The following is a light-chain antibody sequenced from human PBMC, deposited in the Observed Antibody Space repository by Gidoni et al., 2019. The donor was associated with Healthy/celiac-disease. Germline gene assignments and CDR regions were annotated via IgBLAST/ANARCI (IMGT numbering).Light chain of an antibody. CDR3: YSAADNIGV. V-gene: IGLV3-27*01. J-gene: IGLJ3*02. Sequence: SYELTQPSSVSVSPGQTARITCSGDVLAKKYARWFQKKPGQAPVLLIYKDSERPSGIPERFSGSSSGTTVTLTISGAQVEDEADYYCYSAADNIGVFGGGTKLTVL. CDR2: KDS. CDR1: VLAKKY.